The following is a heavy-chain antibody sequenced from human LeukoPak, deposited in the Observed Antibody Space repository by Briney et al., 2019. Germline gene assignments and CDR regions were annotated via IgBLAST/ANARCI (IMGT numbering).Heavy chain of an antibody. Sequence: GGSLRLSCAASGFTFSDHYMSWIRQAPGKGLEWVSYISSSGSTIYYADSVKGRFTISRDNAKNSLYLQMNSLRAEDTAVYYCARPNAIAATGSYYFDYWGQGTLVTVSS. CDR2: ISSSGSTI. CDR1: GFTFSDHY. J-gene: IGHJ4*02. V-gene: IGHV3-11*01. D-gene: IGHD6-13*01. CDR3: ARPNAIAATGSYYFDY.